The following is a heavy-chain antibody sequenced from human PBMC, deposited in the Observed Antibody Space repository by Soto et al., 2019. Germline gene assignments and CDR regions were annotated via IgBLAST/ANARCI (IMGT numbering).Heavy chain of an antibody. D-gene: IGHD3-3*01. V-gene: IGHV4-34*01. CDR3: ARRIAEYYDFWSGYSQYYMDV. Sequence: SETLSLTCAVYGGSFSGYYWSWIRQPPGKGLEWIGEINHSGSTSYNPSLKSRVTISVDTSKNQFSLKLSSVTAADTAVYYCARRIAEYYDFWSGYSQYYMDVWGKGTTVTVS. CDR2: INHSGST. J-gene: IGHJ6*03. CDR1: GGSFSGYY.